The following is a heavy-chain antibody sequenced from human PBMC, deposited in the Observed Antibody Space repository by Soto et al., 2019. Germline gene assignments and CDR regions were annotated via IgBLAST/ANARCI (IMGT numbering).Heavy chain of an antibody. CDR3: AAGDNGSTAYYGMDV. CDR2: INPYNGNT. J-gene: IGHJ6*02. V-gene: IGHV1-18*04. CDR1: GYSFSSYG. Sequence: GASVKVSCKASGYSFSSYGVSWVRQAPGQGLEWIGWINPYNGNTLNAQNLQGRVTLTTDTSTSTAYMELRSLRSDDTAVYYCAAGDNGSTAYYGMDVWGQGTTVTVSS. D-gene: IGHD3-10*01.